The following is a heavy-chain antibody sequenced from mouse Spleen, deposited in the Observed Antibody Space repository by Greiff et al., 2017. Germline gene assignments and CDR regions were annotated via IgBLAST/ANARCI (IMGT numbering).Heavy chain of an antibody. CDR2: ISSGGDYI. CDR1: GFTFSSYA. J-gene: IGHJ3*01. V-gene: IGHV5-9-1*02. D-gene: IGHD1-2*01. Sequence: EVMLVESGEGLVKPGGSLKLSCAASGFTFSSYAMSWVRQTPEKRLEWVAYISSGGDYIYYADTVKGRFTISRDNARNTLYLQMSSLKSEDTAMYYCTRDITTGGFAYWGQGTLVTVSA. CDR3: TRDITTGGFAY.